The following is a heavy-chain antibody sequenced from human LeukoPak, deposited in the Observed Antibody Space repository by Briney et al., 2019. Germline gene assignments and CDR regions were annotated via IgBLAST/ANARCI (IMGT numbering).Heavy chain of an antibody. Sequence: GESLKISCKGSGYSFTNYWIGWVRQMPGKGLDGMGIIYPGDSDTRYSPSFQGQVTISADNSISTAYLQWSSLKASDTAMYYCARQPDRSGFPNYWGEGTLVTVSS. CDR3: ARQPDRSGFPNY. CDR1: GYSFTNYW. CDR2: IYPGDSDT. D-gene: IGHD3-22*01. V-gene: IGHV5-51*01. J-gene: IGHJ4*02.